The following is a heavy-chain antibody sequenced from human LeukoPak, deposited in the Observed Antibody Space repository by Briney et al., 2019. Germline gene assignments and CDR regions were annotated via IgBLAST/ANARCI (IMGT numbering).Heavy chain of an antibody. CDR2: IYYSGST. Sequence: SETLSLTCTVSGGSISSSSYYWGWIRQPPGKGLEWIGSIYYSGSTYYNPSLKSRVTISADTSKNQFSLKLSSVTAADTAVYYCARYRGIAAAGIVDYWGQGTLVTVSS. CDR3: ARYRGIAAAGIVDY. CDR1: GGSISSSSYY. D-gene: IGHD6-13*01. V-gene: IGHV4-39*01. J-gene: IGHJ4*02.